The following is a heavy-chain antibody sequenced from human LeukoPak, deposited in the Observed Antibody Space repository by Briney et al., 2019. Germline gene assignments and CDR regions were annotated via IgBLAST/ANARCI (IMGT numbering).Heavy chain of an antibody. Sequence: PSETLSLTCTVPGGSISSSSYYWGWIRQPPGKGLECIGSIYHSGSTCYNPSLKSRVTISVDTSKNQFSLKLSSVTAADTAVYYCARADLYLRGNNWFDPWGQGTLVTVSS. D-gene: IGHD2-2*02. CDR1: GGSISSSSYY. V-gene: IGHV4-39*07. J-gene: IGHJ5*02. CDR2: IYHSGST. CDR3: ARADLYLRGNNWFDP.